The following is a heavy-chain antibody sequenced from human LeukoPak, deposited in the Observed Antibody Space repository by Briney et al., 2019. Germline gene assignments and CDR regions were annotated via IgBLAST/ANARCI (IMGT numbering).Heavy chain of an antibody. Sequence: ASVKVSCKASGGTFSSYAISWVRQAPGQGLEWMGGIILIFGTANYAQKFQGRVTITTDESTSTAYMELSSLRSEDTAVYYCARVADCSGGSCYSNYYYYMDVWGKGTTVTVSS. CDR2: IILIFGTA. D-gene: IGHD2-15*01. J-gene: IGHJ6*03. CDR1: GGTFSSYA. V-gene: IGHV1-69*05. CDR3: ARVADCSGGSCYSNYYYYMDV.